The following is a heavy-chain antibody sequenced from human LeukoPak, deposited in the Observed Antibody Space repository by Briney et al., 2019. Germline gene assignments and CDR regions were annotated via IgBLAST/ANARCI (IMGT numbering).Heavy chain of an antibody. J-gene: IGHJ5*02. V-gene: IGHV4-34*01. Sequence: SETLSLTCVVHNGSFTEYFWSWLRQPPGKGLEWIGEVYHSGSTNYNPSLKSRLSISADMSKKQFSLKLNSVTAADTAVYYCAREKFLGRLTRVLDTWGQGTLVTVSS. D-gene: IGHD3-3*01. CDR1: NGSFTEYF. CDR3: AREKFLGRLTRVLDT. CDR2: VYHSGST.